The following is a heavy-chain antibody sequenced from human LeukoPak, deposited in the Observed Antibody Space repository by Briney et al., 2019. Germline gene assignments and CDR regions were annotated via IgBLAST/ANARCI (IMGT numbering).Heavy chain of an antibody. Sequence: SETLSLTCTVSGGTISSYYWSWIRQPAGKGLEWIGRIYSSGSTDYNSSLKSRVTMSVDTSKNQFSLKLSSVTAADTAVYYCARGAYGSGSTNWFDPWGQGTLVTVSS. D-gene: IGHD3-10*01. CDR3: ARGAYGSGSTNWFDP. J-gene: IGHJ5*02. V-gene: IGHV4-4*07. CDR1: GGTISSYY. CDR2: IYSSGST.